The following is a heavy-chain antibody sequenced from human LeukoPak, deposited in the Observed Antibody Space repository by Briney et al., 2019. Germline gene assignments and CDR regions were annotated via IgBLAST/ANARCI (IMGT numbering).Heavy chain of an antibody. J-gene: IGHJ4*02. CDR1: GYSISSGYY. D-gene: IGHD4-17*01. V-gene: IGHV4-38-2*01. Sequence: SETLSLTCAVSGYSISSGYYWGWIRQPPGKGLEWIGSIYYSGSTYYNPSLKSRVTISVDTSKNQFSLKLSSVTAADTAVYYCARLPIPGDYVHWGQGTLVTVSS. CDR2: IYYSGST. CDR3: ARLPIPGDYVH.